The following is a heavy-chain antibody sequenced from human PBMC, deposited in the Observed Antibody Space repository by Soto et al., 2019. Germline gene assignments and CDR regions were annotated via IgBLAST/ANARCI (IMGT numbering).Heavy chain of an antibody. CDR2: ISYDGSNK. J-gene: IGHJ5*02. CDR1: GFTFSSYA. V-gene: IGHV3-30-3*01. Sequence: GGSLRLSCAASGFTFSSYAMHWVHQAPGKGLEWVAVISYDGSNKYYADSVKGRFTISRDNSKNTLYLQMNSLRAEDTAVYYCARDSSSWYTNWFDPWGQGTLVTVSS. D-gene: IGHD6-13*01. CDR3: ARDSSSWYTNWFDP.